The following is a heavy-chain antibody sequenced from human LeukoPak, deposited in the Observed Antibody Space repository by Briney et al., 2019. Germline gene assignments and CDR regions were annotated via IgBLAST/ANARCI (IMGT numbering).Heavy chain of an antibody. J-gene: IGHJ4*02. Sequence: GGSLRLSCAASGFTFSSYGMHWVRQAPGKGLEWVAVIWYDRSNKYYADSVKGRFTISRDNSKNTLYLQMNSLRAEDTAVYYCARDGGVVVAASPDYWGQGTLVTVSS. CDR3: ARDGGVVVAASPDY. CDR2: IWYDRSNK. D-gene: IGHD2-15*01. V-gene: IGHV3-33*01. CDR1: GFTFSSYG.